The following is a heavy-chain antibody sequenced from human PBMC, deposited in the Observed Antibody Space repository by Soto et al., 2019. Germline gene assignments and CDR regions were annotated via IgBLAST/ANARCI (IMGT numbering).Heavy chain of an antibody. CDR2: IYPGDSDS. D-gene: IGHD2-2*01. CDR3: AKHEGYCSTTTCSNFDY. Sequence: PVESLKISCNGSGFTFTSYWIAWVRQMPWKGLEWMGIIYPGDSDSSYSPSFQGQVTISADKSINTAYLHWSSLKASDTAIYYCAKHEGYCSTTTCSNFDYWGQGTLVTVSS. CDR1: GFTFTSYW. V-gene: IGHV5-51*01. J-gene: IGHJ4*02.